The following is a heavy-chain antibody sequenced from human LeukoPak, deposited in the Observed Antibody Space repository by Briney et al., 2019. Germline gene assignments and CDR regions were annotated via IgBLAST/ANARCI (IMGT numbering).Heavy chain of an antibody. D-gene: IGHD6-13*01. CDR1: AFTFSSYA. CDR3: AKDSAETYGSSWYGVYYFDY. V-gene: IGHV3-23*01. J-gene: IGHJ4*02. CDR2: IRGSGDST. Sequence: GGSLRLSCAASAFTFSSYAMSWVRQAPGKGLAWVSTIRGSGDSTDYADSVKGRFTISRDNSKNTMSLQMNSLRAEDTAVYYCAKDSAETYGSSWYGVYYFDYWGQGTPVTVSS.